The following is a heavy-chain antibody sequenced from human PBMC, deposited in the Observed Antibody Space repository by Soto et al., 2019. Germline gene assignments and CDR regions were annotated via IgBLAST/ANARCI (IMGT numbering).Heavy chain of an antibody. V-gene: IGHV1-69*01. CDR1: GGTFSSYA. Sequence: QVQLVQSGAEVKKPGSSVKVSCKASGGTFSSYAISWVRQAPGQGLEWMGGAIPIFGTANYAQKFQGRVTITADESTSTAYMELSSVRSEDTAVYYCARPTTVTTFPYYSYGMDVWGQGTTVTVSS. CDR3: ARPTTVTTFPYYSYGMDV. J-gene: IGHJ6*02. D-gene: IGHD4-4*01. CDR2: AIPIFGTA.